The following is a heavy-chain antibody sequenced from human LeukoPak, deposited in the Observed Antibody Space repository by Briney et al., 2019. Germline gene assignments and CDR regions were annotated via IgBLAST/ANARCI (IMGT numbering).Heavy chain of an antibody. CDR2: ISWNSGSI. CDR1: GFTFDDYA. J-gene: IGHJ4*02. V-gene: IGHV3-9*01. D-gene: IGHD3-22*01. Sequence: GGSLRLSCAASGFTFDDYAMHWVRQAPGKGLEWVSGISWNSGSIGYADSVKGRFTISRDNAKNSLYLQMNSLRAEDTAVYYCARGPLADYYDSSGYTYYFDYWGQGTLVTVSS. CDR3: ARGPLADYYDSSGYTYYFDY.